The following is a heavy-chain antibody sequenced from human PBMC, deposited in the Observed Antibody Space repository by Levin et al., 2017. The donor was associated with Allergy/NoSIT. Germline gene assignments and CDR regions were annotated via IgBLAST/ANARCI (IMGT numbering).Heavy chain of an antibody. CDR2: IWYDGSNK. CDR3: ARDLLGGYGFDY. V-gene: IGHV3-33*01. Sequence: GESLKISCAASGFTFSSYGMHWVRQAPGKGLEWVAVIWYDGSNKYYADSVKGRFTISRDNSKNTLYLQMNSLRAEDTAVYYCARDLLGGYGFDYWGQGTLVTVSS. D-gene: IGHD3-16*01. J-gene: IGHJ4*02. CDR1: GFTFSSYG.